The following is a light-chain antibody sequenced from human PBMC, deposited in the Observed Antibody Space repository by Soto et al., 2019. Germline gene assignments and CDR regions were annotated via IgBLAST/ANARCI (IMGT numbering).Light chain of an antibody. Sequence: DIQMTQSPSSLSASVGDRVTITCPASQAINNDLTWYQQKPGQPPKLLIYGASILETGVPSRFSGSGSGKHFTFTISSLQPEDIATYYCQQYDNVPTFGQGTKLEMK. CDR3: QQYDNVPT. CDR2: GAS. V-gene: IGKV1-33*01. J-gene: IGKJ2*01. CDR1: QAINND.